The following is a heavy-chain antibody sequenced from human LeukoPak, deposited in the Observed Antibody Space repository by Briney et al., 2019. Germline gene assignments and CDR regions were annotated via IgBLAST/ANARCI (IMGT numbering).Heavy chain of an antibody. CDR2: ISAYNGNT. V-gene: IGHV1-18*01. J-gene: IGHJ4*02. D-gene: IGHD3-9*01. Sequence: ASVKVSCKASGYTFTSYGISWVRQAPGQGLEWMGWISAYNGNTNYVQKLQGRVTMTTDTSTSTAYMELRSLRSDDTAVYYCARAFLGGYYDILTGVDYWGQGTLVTVSS. CDR3: ARAFLGGYYDILTGVDY. CDR1: GYTFTSYG.